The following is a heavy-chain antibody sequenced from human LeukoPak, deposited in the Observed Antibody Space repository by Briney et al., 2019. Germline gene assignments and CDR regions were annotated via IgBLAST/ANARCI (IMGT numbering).Heavy chain of an antibody. CDR3: ARVASNLYVWGSYRYLDY. CDR1: GDSISSSNCY. J-gene: IGHJ4*02. Sequence: SETLSLTCTVSGDSISSSNCYWGWIRQPPGKGLEWIGSIYYSGSTYYNPSLKSRVTISVDTSKNQFSLKLSSVTAADTAVYYCARVASNLYVWGSYRYLDYWGQGTLVTVSS. CDR2: IYYSGST. V-gene: IGHV4-39*07. D-gene: IGHD3-16*02.